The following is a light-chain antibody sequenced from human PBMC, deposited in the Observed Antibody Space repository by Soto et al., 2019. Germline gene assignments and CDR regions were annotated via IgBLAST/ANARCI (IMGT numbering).Light chain of an antibody. V-gene: IGLV1-44*01. J-gene: IGLJ1*01. CDR3: AACDATLDGYV. CDR1: SSNLGDNT. Sequence: QSALTQPPSASGTPGQRVTISCSTSSSNLGDNTVNWYQHVPGTAPKLLIYSYDQRPSGVPDRFSGSRSGTSASLAISGLQSEDEADYYCAACDATLDGYVFGTGTKVTVL. CDR2: SYD.